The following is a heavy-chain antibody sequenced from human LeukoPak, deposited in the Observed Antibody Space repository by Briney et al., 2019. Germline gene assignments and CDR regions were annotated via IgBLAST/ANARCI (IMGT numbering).Heavy chain of an antibody. V-gene: IGHV3-30*02. CDR1: GFTFSSYG. J-gene: IGHJ3*02. CDR3: AKVFMVRGEAFDI. Sequence: GGSLRLSCAASGFTFSSYGMHWVRQAPGKGLEWVAFIRYDGSNKYYADSVKGRFTISRDNSKNTLYLQMNSLRAEDTAVYYCAKVFMVRGEAFDIWGQGTMVTVFS. CDR2: IRYDGSNK. D-gene: IGHD3-10*01.